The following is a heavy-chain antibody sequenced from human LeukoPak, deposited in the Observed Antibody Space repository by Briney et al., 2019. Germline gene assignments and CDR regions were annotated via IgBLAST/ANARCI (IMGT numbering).Heavy chain of an antibody. CDR3: ARAPSGCGGTCAFDY. Sequence: SETLSLTCTVSGGSTSNSFWSWIRQPAGKGLEWIGRIYTDGSTNSNPSLRSRLTMSLDTSKNQFSLKLTSVTAADTAVYFCARAPSGCGGTCAFDYWGQGTLVTVSS. J-gene: IGHJ4*02. V-gene: IGHV4-4*07. CDR1: GGSTSNSF. D-gene: IGHD2-15*01. CDR2: IYTDGST.